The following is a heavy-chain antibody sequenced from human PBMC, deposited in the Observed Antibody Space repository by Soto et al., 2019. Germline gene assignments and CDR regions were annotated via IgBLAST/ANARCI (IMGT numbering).Heavy chain of an antibody. J-gene: IGHJ4*02. CDR3: AAGAGPRGYSYGYESDY. CDR2: IVVGSGNT. V-gene: IGHV1-58*01. Sequence: SVKVSCKASGVTFTSSAVQWVRQARGQRLEWIGCIVVGSGNTNYAQKFQERVTITRDMSTSTAYMELSSLRSEDTAVYYCAAGAGPRGYSYGYESDYWGQGTLVTVSS. D-gene: IGHD5-18*01. CDR1: GVTFTSSA.